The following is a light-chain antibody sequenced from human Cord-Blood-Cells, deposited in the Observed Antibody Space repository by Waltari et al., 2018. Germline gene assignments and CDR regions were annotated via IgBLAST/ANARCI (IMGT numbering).Light chain of an antibody. V-gene: IGKV3-15*01. J-gene: IGKJ1*01. Sequence: QSPATLSVSPGERATLSCRASQSVSSNLAWYQQKPGQAPRLLIYGASTRATGIPARFSGSGSGTEFTLTISSLQSEDFAVYYCQQYNNRRTFGQGTKVEIK. CDR3: QQYNNRRT. CDR2: GAS. CDR1: QSVSSN.